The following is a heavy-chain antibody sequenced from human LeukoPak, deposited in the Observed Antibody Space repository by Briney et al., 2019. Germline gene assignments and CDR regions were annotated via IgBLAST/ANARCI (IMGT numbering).Heavy chain of an antibody. J-gene: IGHJ4*02. CDR2: IYYSGGT. V-gene: IGHV4-39*02. Sequence: SETLSLTCTVSGGSISSGSYYWDWIRQPPGKGLEWIGNIYYSGGTYYNPSLTSRVTISVDTSKNQFSLELSSVTAADTAVYYCARGILVTVYAAFDYWGQGTLVTVSS. CDR3: ARGILVTVYAAFDY. CDR1: GGSISSGSYY. D-gene: IGHD2/OR15-2a*01.